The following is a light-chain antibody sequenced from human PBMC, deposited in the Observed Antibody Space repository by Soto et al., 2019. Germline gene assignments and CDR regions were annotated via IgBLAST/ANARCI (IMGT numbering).Light chain of an antibody. Sequence: AIRMTQSPPSLSASTGDRVNITCRASQSISSYLAWYQQKPGTAPKVLIYGASTLQSGVPSRFSGSGSGTEFTLTISCLQSEDFATYVCQQYYDYPLTFGGGTRVEIK. V-gene: IGKV1-8*01. CDR3: QQYYDYPLT. CDR2: GAS. CDR1: QSISSY. J-gene: IGKJ4*01.